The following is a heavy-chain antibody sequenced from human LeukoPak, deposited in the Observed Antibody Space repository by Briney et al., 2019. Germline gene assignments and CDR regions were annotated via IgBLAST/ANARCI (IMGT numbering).Heavy chain of an antibody. Sequence: PGGSMRLSCAASGFTFSDYYMSWIRQAQGKGLEWVSYISSSGSTIYYADSVKGRFTISRDNAKNSLYLQMNSLRAEDTAVYYCARDLKDIVVVPAAIQGGYYYYYYMDVWGKGTTVTVSS. CDR1: GFTFSDYY. J-gene: IGHJ6*03. CDR2: ISSSGSTI. CDR3: ARDLKDIVVVPAAIQGGYYYYYYMDV. V-gene: IGHV3-11*01. D-gene: IGHD2-2*02.